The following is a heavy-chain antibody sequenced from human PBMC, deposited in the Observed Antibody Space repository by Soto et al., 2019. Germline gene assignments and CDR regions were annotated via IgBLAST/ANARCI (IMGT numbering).Heavy chain of an antibody. J-gene: IGHJ4*02. V-gene: IGHV3-7*01. CDR2: IKQDGSEK. Sequence: PGGSLRLSCAASGFTFSSYWMSWVRQAPGKGLEWVANIKQDGSEKYYVDSVKGRFTISRDNAKNSLYLQMNSLRAEDTAVYYCARDIVATIRYFDYWGQGTLVTVSS. CDR1: GFTFSSYW. CDR3: ARDIVATIRYFDY. D-gene: IGHD5-12*01.